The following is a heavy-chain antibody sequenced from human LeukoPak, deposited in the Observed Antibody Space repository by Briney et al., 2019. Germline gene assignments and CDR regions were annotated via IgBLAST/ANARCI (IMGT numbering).Heavy chain of an antibody. Sequence: GGSLRLSCAASGFTFDDYAMHWVRHAPGKGLEWVSGISWNSGSIGYADSVKGRFTISRDNAKNSLYLQMISLRAEDTAFYYCAKDSTDWYFDLWGRGTLVTVSP. CDR3: AKDSTDWYFDL. CDR2: ISWNSGSI. CDR1: GFTFDDYA. D-gene: IGHD4-17*01. J-gene: IGHJ2*01. V-gene: IGHV3-9*01.